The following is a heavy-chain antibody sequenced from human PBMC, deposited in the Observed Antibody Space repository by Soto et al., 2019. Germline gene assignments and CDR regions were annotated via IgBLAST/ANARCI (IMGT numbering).Heavy chain of an antibody. J-gene: IGHJ4*02. CDR3: ARFGEGDSGYYPEFDY. D-gene: IGHD3-22*01. CDR1: GFTFYLYN. CDR2: ISNSGDTV. Sequence: GGSLRLSCEPSGFTFYLYNFNCVRQALGKRLESMSYISNSGDTVYYADSVKGRFTTSKDNAKNSLYLQMNSLRAEDTAVYYCARFGEGDSGYYPEFDYWGQGTLVTVSS. V-gene: IGHV3-48*03.